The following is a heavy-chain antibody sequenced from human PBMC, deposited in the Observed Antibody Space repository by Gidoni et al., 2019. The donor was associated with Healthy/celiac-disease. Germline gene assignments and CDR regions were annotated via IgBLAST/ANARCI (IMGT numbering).Heavy chain of an antibody. Sequence: EVQLVESGGGLVQPGGSLRLSCAASGFPVSSNYMSWVRQAPGKGLEWVSVIYSGGSTYYADSVKGRFTISRDNSKNTLYLQMNSLRAEDTAVYYCARCIGYCSSTSCEAYYFDYWGQGTLVTVSS. CDR2: IYSGGST. V-gene: IGHV3-66*02. CDR3: ARCIGYCSSTSCEAYYFDY. J-gene: IGHJ4*02. CDR1: GFPVSSNY. D-gene: IGHD2-2*01.